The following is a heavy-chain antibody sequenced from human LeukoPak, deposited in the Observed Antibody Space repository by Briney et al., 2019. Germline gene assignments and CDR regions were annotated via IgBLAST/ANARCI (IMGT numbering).Heavy chain of an antibody. J-gene: IGHJ5*02. D-gene: IGHD3-10*01. Sequence: MSSETLSLTCTVSGVSVSRTTYYWGWIRQPPGKGLEWIGSIHYSGNTYYNPSLKSRVTISVDTSKNLFSLKVNSVTAADTAVYYCARDRAQTYYYGSGSSFDPWGQGTLVTVSS. CDR3: ARDRAQTYYYGSGSSFDP. CDR1: GVSVSRTTYY. V-gene: IGHV4-39*07. CDR2: IHYSGNT.